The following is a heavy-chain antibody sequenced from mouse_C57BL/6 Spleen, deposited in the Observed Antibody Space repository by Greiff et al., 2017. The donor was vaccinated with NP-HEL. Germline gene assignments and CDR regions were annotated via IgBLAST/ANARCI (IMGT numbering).Heavy chain of an antibody. D-gene: IGHD2-4*01. CDR1: GFTFSSYA. V-gene: IGHV5-9-1*02. CDR3: TRDPYDYAFAY. J-gene: IGHJ3*01. Sequence: EVKLQESGEGLVKPGGSLKLSCAASGFTFSSYAMSWVRQTPEKRLEWVAYISSGGDYIYYADTVKGRFTISRDNARNTLYLQMSSLKSEDTAMYYCTRDPYDYAFAYWGQGTLVTVSA. CDR2: ISSGGDYI.